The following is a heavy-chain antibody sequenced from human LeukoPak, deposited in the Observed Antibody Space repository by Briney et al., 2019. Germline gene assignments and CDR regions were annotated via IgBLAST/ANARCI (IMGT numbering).Heavy chain of an antibody. Sequence: PGGSLRLSCAASGFTFDDYAMHWVRQAPGKGLEWVSGISWNSGSLGYADSVKGRFTISRDNAKNSLYLQMHSLRAEDTAVYYCAKAAMIVVVHYAFDIWGQGTMVTVSS. D-gene: IGHD3-22*01. CDR2: ISWNSGSL. CDR1: GFTFDDYA. CDR3: AKAAMIVVVHYAFDI. V-gene: IGHV3-9*01. J-gene: IGHJ3*02.